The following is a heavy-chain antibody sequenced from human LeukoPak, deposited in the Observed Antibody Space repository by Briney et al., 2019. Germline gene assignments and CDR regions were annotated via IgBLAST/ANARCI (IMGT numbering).Heavy chain of an antibody. CDR3: AKVAHYGAYSDY. CDR2: FNPKDGET. J-gene: IGHJ4*02. V-gene: IGHV1-24*01. D-gene: IGHD4-17*01. CDR1: RYTLTELS. Sequence: ASVKVSCKVSRYTLTELSIHWVRQAPGKGLEWMGGFNPKDGETIYAREFQGRVTMTEDTSTDTAYMELGSLRSEDTAVYYCAKVAHYGAYSDYWGQGTLVTVSS.